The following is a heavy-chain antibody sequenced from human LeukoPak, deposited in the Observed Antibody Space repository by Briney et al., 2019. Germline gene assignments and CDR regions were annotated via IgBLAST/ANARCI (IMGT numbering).Heavy chain of an antibody. CDR2: INAGNGNT. V-gene: IGHV1-3*01. J-gene: IGHJ4*02. D-gene: IGHD6-13*01. CDR1: GYTFTSYA. CDR3: ARGETYSSSWSDFDY. Sequence: GASVKVSCNASGYTFTSYAMHWVRQAPGQRLEWMGWINAGNGNTKYSQKFQGRVTITRDTSASTAYMELSSLRSEDTAVYYCARGETYSSSWSDFDYWGQGTLVTVSS.